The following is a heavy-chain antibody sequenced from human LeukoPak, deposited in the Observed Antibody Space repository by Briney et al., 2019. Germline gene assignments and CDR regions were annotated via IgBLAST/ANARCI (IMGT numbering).Heavy chain of an antibody. CDR3: ARDENLRYFDWLLVRAAAFDI. CDR1: GFTFSIYS. J-gene: IGHJ3*02. Sequence: GGSLRLSCAASGFTFSIYSMNWVRQAPGKGLEWVSYISTSSNTIYYADSVKGRFTISRDNAKNSLYLQMNSLRAEDTAVYYCARDENLRYFDWLLVRAAAFDIWGQGTMVTVSS. CDR2: ISTSSNTI. D-gene: IGHD3-9*01. V-gene: IGHV3-48*04.